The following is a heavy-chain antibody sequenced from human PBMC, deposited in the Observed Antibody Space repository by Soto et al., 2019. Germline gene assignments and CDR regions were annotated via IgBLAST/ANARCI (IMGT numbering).Heavy chain of an antibody. CDR2: IDPSDSYT. CDR1: GYSFTSYW. Sequence: EVQLVQSGAEVKKPGESLRISCKGSGYSFTSYWISWVRQMPGKGLEWMGRIDPSDSYTNYSPSFQGHVTISADKSISTAYLQWSSLKASDTAMYYCARPLGAAAGTANYYYYGMDVWGQGTTVTVSS. CDR3: ARPLGAAAGTANYYYYGMDV. J-gene: IGHJ6*02. D-gene: IGHD6-13*01. V-gene: IGHV5-10-1*03.